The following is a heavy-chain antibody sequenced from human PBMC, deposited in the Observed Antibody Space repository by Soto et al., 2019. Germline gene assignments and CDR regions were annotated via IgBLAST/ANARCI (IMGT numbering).Heavy chain of an antibody. J-gene: IGHJ6*02. Sequence: EVQLLESGGGLVQPGGSLRLSCAASGFNFSSYAMSWVRQAPGKWLEWVSAISGSGGSTYYADSVKGRFTISRDNSKNTLYLQMNSRRAEDTAVYYCAKEEAGRYGMDVWGQGTTVTVSS. V-gene: IGHV3-23*01. CDR1: GFNFSSYA. CDR2: ISGSGGST. CDR3: AKEEAGRYGMDV. D-gene: IGHD6-13*01.